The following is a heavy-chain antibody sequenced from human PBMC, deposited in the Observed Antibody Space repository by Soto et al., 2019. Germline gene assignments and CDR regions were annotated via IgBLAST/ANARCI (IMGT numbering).Heavy chain of an antibody. J-gene: IGHJ6*03. V-gene: IGHV1-46*03. CDR3: ASAVVPAAPGDYYYMDV. D-gene: IGHD2-2*01. CDR2: INPSGGST. CDR1: GYTFTSYY. Sequence: ASVKVSCKASGYTFTSYYMHWVRQAPGQGLEWMGIINPSGGSTSYALKFQGRVTMTRDTSTSTVYMELSSLRSEDTAVYYCASAVVPAAPGDYYYMDVWGKGTTVTVSS.